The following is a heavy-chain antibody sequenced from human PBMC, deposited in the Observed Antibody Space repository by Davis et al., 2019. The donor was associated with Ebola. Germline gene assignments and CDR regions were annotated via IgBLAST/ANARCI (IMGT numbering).Heavy chain of an antibody. CDR2: IIPIFGTA. V-gene: IGHV1-69*13. CDR1: GGTFSSYA. CDR3: ARVSTMIVVVIDAFEI. J-gene: IGHJ3*02. Sequence: SVPVSCKASGGTFSSYAISWVRQAPGQGLEWMGGIIPIFGTANYAQKFQGRVTITADESTSTAYTELSSLRAEDTAVYYCARVSTMIVVVIDAFEIWGQGTMVTVSS. D-gene: IGHD3-22*01.